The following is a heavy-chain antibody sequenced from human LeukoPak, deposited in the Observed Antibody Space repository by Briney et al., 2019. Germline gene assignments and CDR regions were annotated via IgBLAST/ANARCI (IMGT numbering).Heavy chain of an antibody. J-gene: IGHJ3*02. CDR3: ASGYCSGGSCYRAAFDI. CDR2: ISSSSSYI. Sequence: PGGSLRLSCAASGFTFSSYSMTWVRQAPGKGLEWVSSISSSSSYIYYADSVKGRFTISRDNAKNSLYLQMNSLRAEDTAVYYCASGYCSGGSCYRAAFDIWGQGTMVTVSS. CDR1: GFTFSSYS. V-gene: IGHV3-21*01. D-gene: IGHD2-15*01.